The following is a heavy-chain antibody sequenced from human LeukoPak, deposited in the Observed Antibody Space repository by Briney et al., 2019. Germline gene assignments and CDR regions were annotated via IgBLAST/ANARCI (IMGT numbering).Heavy chain of an antibody. CDR2: INHSGST. CDR3: ASMSDNLYEFDP. V-gene: IGHV4-34*01. CDR1: GGSFSGYY. J-gene: IGHJ5*02. Sequence: NPSETLSLTCAVYGGSFSGYYWSWIRQPPGKGLEWIGEINHSGSTNYNPSLESRVTISVDTSKNQFSLKLSSVTAADTAVYYCASMSDNLYEFDPWGQGTLVTVSS. D-gene: IGHD3-16*01.